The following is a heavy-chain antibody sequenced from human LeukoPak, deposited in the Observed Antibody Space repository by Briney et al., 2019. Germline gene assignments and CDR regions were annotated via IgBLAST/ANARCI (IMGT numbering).Heavy chain of an antibody. V-gene: IGHV3-7*01. CDR2: IKQDGSEK. D-gene: IGHD3-22*01. Sequence: GGSLRLSCAASGFTFSSYWMSWVRQAPGKGLERVANIKQDGSEKYYVDSVKGRFTISRDNAKNSLYLQMNSLRAEDTAVYYCARESTYYYDSSGYSDYWGQGTLVTVSS. CDR3: ARESTYYYDSSGYSDY. J-gene: IGHJ4*02. CDR1: GFTFSSYW.